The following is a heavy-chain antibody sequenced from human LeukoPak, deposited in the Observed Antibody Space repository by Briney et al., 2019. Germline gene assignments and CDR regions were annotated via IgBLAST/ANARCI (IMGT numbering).Heavy chain of an antibody. CDR2: IYYSGST. V-gene: IGHV4-59*01. D-gene: IGHD5-12*01. Sequence: PSETLSLTCTVSGGSISSYYWSWIRQPPGKGLEWIGYIYYSGSTNYNPSLKSRVTISVDTSKNQFSLKLSSVTAADTAVYYCARDLGGYFNWFDPWGQGTLVTVSS. CDR1: GGSISSYY. J-gene: IGHJ5*02. CDR3: ARDLGGYFNWFDP.